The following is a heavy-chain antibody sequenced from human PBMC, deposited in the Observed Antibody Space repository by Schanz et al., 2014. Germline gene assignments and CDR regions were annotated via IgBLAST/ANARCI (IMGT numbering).Heavy chain of an antibody. Sequence: VQLVQSGAEVKKAGASVKVSCKVSGYTLSKLSIHWVRQAPGQGLEWMGWISAYNGNTNYAQKLQGRVTMTTDTSTSTAYMELRSLRSDDTAVYYCARGGYSSGWYDRDIAHFDYWGQGTLVTVSS. CDR1: GYTLSKLS. D-gene: IGHD6-19*01. CDR2: ISAYNGNT. V-gene: IGHV1-18*01. CDR3: ARGGYSSGWYDRDIAHFDY. J-gene: IGHJ4*02.